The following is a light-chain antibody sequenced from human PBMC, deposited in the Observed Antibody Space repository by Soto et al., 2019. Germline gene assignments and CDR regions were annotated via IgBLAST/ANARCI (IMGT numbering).Light chain of an antibody. CDR2: EAS. CDR3: QQRRNWPPT. Sequence: EIVLTQSPATLSLSPGERATFSCRASQSVNNFLAWYQQRPGQAPRLLMYEASNRATGVPARFSGSGSGTDFTLTISSLEPEDFAIYYCQQRRNWPPTFGQGTKVDIK. CDR1: QSVNNF. J-gene: IGKJ1*01. V-gene: IGKV3-11*01.